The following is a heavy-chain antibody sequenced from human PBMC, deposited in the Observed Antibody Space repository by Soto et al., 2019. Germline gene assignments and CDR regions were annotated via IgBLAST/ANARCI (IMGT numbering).Heavy chain of an antibody. Sequence: EVQLVESGGGLVKPGGSLILSCAASGFTFSNAWMSWVRQAPGKGLEWVGRIKSKTDGGTTDYAAPVKGRFTISRDDSKNTLYLQMNSLKTEDTAVYYCTTDQSWVDSGRGGFDYWGQGTLVTVSS. CDR2: IKSKTDGGTT. J-gene: IGHJ4*02. CDR3: TTDQSWVDSGRGGFDY. V-gene: IGHV3-15*01. D-gene: IGHD1-26*01. CDR1: GFTFSNAW.